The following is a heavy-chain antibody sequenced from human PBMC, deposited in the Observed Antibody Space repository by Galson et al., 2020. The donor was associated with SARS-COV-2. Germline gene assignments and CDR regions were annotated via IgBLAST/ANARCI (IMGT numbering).Heavy chain of an antibody. CDR3: AKGSNFFDP. Sequence: GGSLRLACADSGFTFSSFGMHWVRQAPGKGLEWVAIISADGRNAYYADSVRGRFTISRDNAEKTVYLQMNSLRTEDTAVYYCAKGSNFFDPCGQGSLVTVSS. CDR2: ISADGRNA. J-gene: IGHJ5*02. V-gene: IGHV3-30*18. D-gene: IGHD3-10*01. CDR1: GFTFSSFG.